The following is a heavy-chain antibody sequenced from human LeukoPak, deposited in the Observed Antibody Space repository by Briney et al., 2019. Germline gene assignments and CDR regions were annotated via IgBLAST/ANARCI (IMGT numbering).Heavy chain of an antibody. CDR3: ARGVLYGSDY. CDR2: INSDGSTT. V-gene: IGHV3-74*01. J-gene: IGHJ4*02. Sequence: AGSLRLSCAASGFTFSTYFMHWVRQAPGKGLVWVSRINSDGSTTSHADSVKGRFTIPRDNAKNTLYLQMDILRAEDTAVYFCARGVLYGSDYWGQGTLVTVSS. D-gene: IGHD4-17*01. CDR1: GFTFSTYF.